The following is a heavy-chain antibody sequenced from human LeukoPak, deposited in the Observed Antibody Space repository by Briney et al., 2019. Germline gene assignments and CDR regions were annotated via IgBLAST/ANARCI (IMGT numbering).Heavy chain of an antibody. CDR3: ARGLDYYNRRPWDY. V-gene: IGHV4-31*03. CDR2: IYYFGNT. J-gene: IGHJ4*02. Sequence: SETLSRTCTVSAGSISSGGYYWSWLRQHPGKGLEWIAYIYYFGNTYYNPSLKSRVSISVDTSTNHVSPKLSSVTAADTAVYYCARGLDYYNRRPWDYWGEGTLVTVSS. CDR1: AGSISSGGYY. D-gene: IGHD3-22*01.